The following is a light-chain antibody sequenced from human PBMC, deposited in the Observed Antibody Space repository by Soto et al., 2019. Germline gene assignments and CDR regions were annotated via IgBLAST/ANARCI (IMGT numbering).Light chain of an antibody. CDR3: SSYTNSLTSIV. V-gene: IGLV2-14*01. Sequence: QSVLTQPASVSGSPGQSIAISCTGSSSDVGTYNYVSWYQQHPGKAPKLMISEVTLRPSGVPNRFSGSKSGNTASLTISGLQAEDEADYYCSSYTNSLTSIVFGTGTKVTVL. CDR1: SSDVGTYNY. CDR2: EVT. J-gene: IGLJ1*01.